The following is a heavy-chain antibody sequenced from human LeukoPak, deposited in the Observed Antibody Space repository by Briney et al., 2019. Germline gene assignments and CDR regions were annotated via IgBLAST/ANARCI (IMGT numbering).Heavy chain of an antibody. CDR2: INPNSGDT. D-gene: IGHD3-10*01. V-gene: IGHV1-2*02. Sequence: ASVTVSCKTSGYTFSDYYIHWVRQAPGQGLEWMGWINPNSGDTNYAQKFQGRVTMTRDTSISTAYMELSRLRSDDTAVYYCARDSGSGYYYYYYMDVWGKGTTVTVSS. J-gene: IGHJ6*03. CDR3: ARDSGSGYYYYYYMDV. CDR1: GYTFSDYY.